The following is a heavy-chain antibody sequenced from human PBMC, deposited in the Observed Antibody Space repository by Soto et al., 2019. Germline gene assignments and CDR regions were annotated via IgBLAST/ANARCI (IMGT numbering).Heavy chain of an antibody. Sequence: SVKVSCKGSGYSFRSYDITWVRQAPGQGLEWMGWVHPETGSTDYAQKFQGRVTITADESTSTAYMELSSLRSEDTAVYYCARDDQRRNEWELHYGMYVWGQGTTVTVSS. D-gene: IGHD1-26*01. CDR2: VHPETGST. CDR3: ARDDQRRNEWELHYGMYV. CDR1: GYSFRSYD. J-gene: IGHJ6*02. V-gene: IGHV1-69*13.